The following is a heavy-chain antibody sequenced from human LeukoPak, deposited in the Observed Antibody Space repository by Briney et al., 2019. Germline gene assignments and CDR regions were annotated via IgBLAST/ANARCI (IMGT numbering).Heavy chain of an antibody. J-gene: IGHJ4*02. Sequence: GGSLRLSCAASGFTFISYWMHWVRQAPGKGLVWVSRINSDGSSTSYADSVKGRFTISRDNAKNTLYLQMNSLRAEDTAVYYCARDPTYDILTGYTDYWGQGTLVTVSS. V-gene: IGHV3-74*01. CDR2: INSDGSST. D-gene: IGHD3-9*01. CDR3: ARDPTYDILTGYTDY. CDR1: GFTFISYW.